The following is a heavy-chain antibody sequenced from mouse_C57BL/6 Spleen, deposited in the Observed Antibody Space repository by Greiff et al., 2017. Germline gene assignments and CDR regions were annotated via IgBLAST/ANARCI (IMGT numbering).Heavy chain of an antibody. V-gene: IGHV1-26*01. CDR1: GYTFTDYY. CDR2: INPNNGGT. J-gene: IGHJ4*01. Sequence: EVKLQQSGPELVKPGASVKISCKASGYTFTDYYMNWVKQSHGKSLEWIGDINPNNGGTSYNQKFKGKATLTVDKSSSTAYMELRSLTSEDSAVYYCARGTTVVHYYAMDYWGQGTSVTVSS. CDR3: ARGTTVVHYYAMDY. D-gene: IGHD1-1*01.